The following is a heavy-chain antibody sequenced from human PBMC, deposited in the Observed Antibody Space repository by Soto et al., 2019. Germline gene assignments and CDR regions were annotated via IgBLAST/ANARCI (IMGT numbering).Heavy chain of an antibody. Sequence: GGSLRLSCAASGFTFSSYAMHWVRQAPGKGLEWVAVISYDGSNKYYADSVKGRFTISRDNAKNTLYLQMNSLRAEDTAVYYCAIRDSYYDSSGYFDYWGQGTLVTVS. V-gene: IGHV3-30-3*01. J-gene: IGHJ4*02. CDR1: GFTFSSYA. CDR2: ISYDGSNK. D-gene: IGHD3-22*01. CDR3: AIRDSYYDSSGYFDY.